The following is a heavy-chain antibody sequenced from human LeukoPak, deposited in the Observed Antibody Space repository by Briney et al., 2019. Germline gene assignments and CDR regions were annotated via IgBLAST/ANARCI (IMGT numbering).Heavy chain of an antibody. Sequence: PSETLSLTCNVSGGSISGSRRYWGWVRQPPGGGREWIGSLCYIGTTYYNPSLQSRLTISVDSSQNQFSLKLKSVTAADTSMYYCTRQLSWASDTGDSWGQGTLVTVSS. D-gene: IGHD6-13*01. V-gene: IGHV4-39*01. CDR1: GGSISGSRRY. CDR2: LCYIGTT. CDR3: TRQLSWASDTGDS. J-gene: IGHJ5*01.